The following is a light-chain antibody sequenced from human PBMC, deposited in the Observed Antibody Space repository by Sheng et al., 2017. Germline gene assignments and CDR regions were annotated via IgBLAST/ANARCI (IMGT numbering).Light chain of an antibody. CDR1: SSDIGTGAD. J-gene: IGLJ1*01. V-gene: IGLV1-40*01. Sequence: QPVLTQPPSVSGAPGQRVTISCTGSSSDIGTGADVHWYQQLPGTAPKVLIYGNNNRPSGVPDRFSVSKSATSASLAIAGLQAEDEADYYCQSYGSSLSGLYVFGTGTKVIVL. CDR2: GNN. CDR3: QSYGSSLSGLYV.